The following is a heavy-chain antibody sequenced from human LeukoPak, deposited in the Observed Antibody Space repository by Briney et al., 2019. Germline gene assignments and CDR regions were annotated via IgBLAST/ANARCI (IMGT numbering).Heavy chain of an antibody. CDR3: ARGLGSGSYYHY. V-gene: IGHV4-38-2*02. J-gene: IGHJ4*02. Sequence: SETLSLTCTVSGYSISSGYQWAWIRQPPEKGLEWIASIHHSGATYYNPSLKSRVTISVDTSKNQFSLKLSSVTAADTAVYYCARGLGSGSYYHYWGQGTLVTVSS. CDR2: IHHSGAT. D-gene: IGHD3-10*01. CDR1: GYSISSGYQ.